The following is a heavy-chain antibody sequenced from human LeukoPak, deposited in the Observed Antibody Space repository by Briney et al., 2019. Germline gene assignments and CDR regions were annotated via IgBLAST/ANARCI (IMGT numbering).Heavy chain of an antibody. Sequence: SETLSLTCTVSGDSMNTYYWSWIRQPAGKGLEWIGRIYSNGNTNYNPSLKSRVTMSVDTSKNQFSLKLSSVTAADTAVYYCARGGGVGATRRFDYWGQGTLVTVSS. J-gene: IGHJ4*02. V-gene: IGHV4-4*07. CDR3: ARGGGVGATRRFDY. D-gene: IGHD1-26*01. CDR2: IYSNGNT. CDR1: GDSMNTYY.